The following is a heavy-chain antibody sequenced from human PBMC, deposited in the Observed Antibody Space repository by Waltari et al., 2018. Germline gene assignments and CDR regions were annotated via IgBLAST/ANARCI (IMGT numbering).Heavy chain of an antibody. CDR2: ISFHQSNK. D-gene: IGHD2-21*02. V-gene: IGHV3-30*04. CDR3: ARDVVPYCGADCHFDY. CDR1: AFPFSIFA. Sequence: QVQLVESGGGVVHPGWSLTLSCGASAFPFSIFAMLWVRQAPGKGLEWVAAISFHQSNKYYADSVKGRFTVSRDNLKNTLFLQMNSLTAEDTALYYCARDVVPYCGADCHFDYWGQGTLVIVSS. J-gene: IGHJ4*02.